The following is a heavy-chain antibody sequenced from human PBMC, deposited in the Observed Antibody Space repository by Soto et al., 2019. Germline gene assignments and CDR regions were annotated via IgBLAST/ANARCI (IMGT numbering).Heavy chain of an antibody. J-gene: IGHJ4*02. D-gene: IGHD4-17*01. CDR3: AREDPATVTTDY. Sequence: QVQLVESGGGVVQPGRSLRLSCAASGFTFSSYGMHWVRQAPGKGLEWVAVIWYDGSNKYYADSVKGRFTISRDNSKNTLYLQMNSLRAEDTAVYYCAREDPATVTTDYWGQGTLVTVSS. V-gene: IGHV3-33*01. CDR2: IWYDGSNK. CDR1: GFTFSSYG.